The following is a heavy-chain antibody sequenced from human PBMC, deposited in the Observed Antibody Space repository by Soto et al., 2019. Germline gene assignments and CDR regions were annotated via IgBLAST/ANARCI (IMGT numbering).Heavy chain of an antibody. CDR2: IIPILGIA. CDR1: GGTFSSYT. J-gene: IGHJ6*02. CDR3: ARERESGYYYYYGMDV. Sequence: SVKVSCKASGGTFSSYTISWVRQAPGQGLEWMGRIIPILGIANYAQKFQGRVTITADKSTSTAYMELSSLRSEDTAVFYCARERESGYYYYYGMDVWGQGTTVTVS. V-gene: IGHV1-69*04. D-gene: IGHD1-26*01.